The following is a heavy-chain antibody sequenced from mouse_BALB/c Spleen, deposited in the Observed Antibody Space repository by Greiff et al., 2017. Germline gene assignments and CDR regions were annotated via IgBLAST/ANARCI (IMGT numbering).Heavy chain of an antibody. D-gene: IGHD1-2*01. CDR3: ARGPHSTATGFDY. J-gene: IGHJ2*01. V-gene: IGHV5-6-5*01. CDR1: GFTFSSYA. Sequence: EVKLMESGGGLVKPGGSLKLSCAASGFTFSSYAMSWVRQTPEKRLEWVASISSGGSTYYPDSVKGRFTISRDNARNILYLQMSSLRSEDTAMYYCARGPHSTATGFDYWGQGTTLTVSS. CDR2: ISSGGST.